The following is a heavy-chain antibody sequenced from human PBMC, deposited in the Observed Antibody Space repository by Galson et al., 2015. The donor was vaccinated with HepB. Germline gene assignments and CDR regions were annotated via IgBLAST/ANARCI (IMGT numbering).Heavy chain of an antibody. J-gene: IGHJ4*02. CDR3: ASRHYYFRSGTRYTVSYY. V-gene: IGHV5-10-1*01. Sequence: QSGAEVKKPGESVAISCKGSGYSFTAFWITWVRQIPGKGLEWMGRIDPSDSYTDYSPSFQGHVTISVDKSITTAYLQWSSLKASDTAIYYCASRHYYFRSGTRYTVSYYWGQGTLVTVSS. CDR2: IDPSDSYT. CDR1: GYSFTAFW. D-gene: IGHD3-10*01.